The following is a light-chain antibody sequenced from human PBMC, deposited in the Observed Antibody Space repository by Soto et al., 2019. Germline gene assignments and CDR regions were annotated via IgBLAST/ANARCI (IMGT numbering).Light chain of an antibody. Sequence: EMVLTQSPGTLSLSPGERATLSCRASQSVTSSYLAWCQQKPGQAPRLLIYGASSRATGIPDRFSGSGSGTDFTLTISRLEPEDFAVYYCQQYDSSLITFGQGTRLEIK. V-gene: IGKV3-20*01. J-gene: IGKJ5*01. CDR2: GAS. CDR3: QQYDSSLIT. CDR1: QSVTSSY.